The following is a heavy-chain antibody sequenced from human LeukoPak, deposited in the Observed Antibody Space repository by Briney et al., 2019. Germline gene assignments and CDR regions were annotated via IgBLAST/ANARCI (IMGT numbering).Heavy chain of an antibody. CDR3: ARGGKATVVTM. CDR1: GGSTNSYY. CDR2: IYSSGST. V-gene: IGHV4-4*07. D-gene: IGHD4-23*01. J-gene: IGHJ4*02. Sequence: SETLSLTCTVSGGSTNSYYWSWIRQPAGKGLAWIGRIYSSGSTNYNPSLKSRVSMSVDTSKNQFSLKLTSVTAADTAVYYCARGGKATVVTMWGQGILVTVSS.